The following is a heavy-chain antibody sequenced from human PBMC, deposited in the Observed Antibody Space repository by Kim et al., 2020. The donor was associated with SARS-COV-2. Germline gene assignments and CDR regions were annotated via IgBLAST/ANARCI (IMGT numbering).Heavy chain of an antibody. D-gene: IGHD3-22*01. J-gene: IGHJ3*02. CDR3: ARVPRLNYYDSSGNLWAFDI. Sequence: SETLSLTCAVYGGSFSGYYWSWIRQPPGKGLEWIGEINHSGSTNYNPSLKSRVTISVDTSKNQFSLKLSSVTAADTAVYYCARVPRLNYYDSSGNLWAFDIWGQGTMVTVSS. CDR1: GGSFSGYY. V-gene: IGHV4-34*01. CDR2: INHSGST.